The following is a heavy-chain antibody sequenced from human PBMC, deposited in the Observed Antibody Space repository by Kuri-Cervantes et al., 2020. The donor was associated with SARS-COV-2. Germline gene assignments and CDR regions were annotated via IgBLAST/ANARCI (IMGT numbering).Heavy chain of an antibody. V-gene: IGHV3-48*04. CDR3: ARVPNVVPAAIGGGY. Sequence: GGSLRLSCAVSGFTFSNYGMNWVRQAPGKGLEWVAHINSISSNIGYADSVKGRFTISRDNAKNSLYLQMNSLRADDTALYYCARVPNVVPAAIGGGYWGQGTLVTVSS. J-gene: IGHJ4*02. D-gene: IGHD2-2*02. CDR2: INSISSNI. CDR1: GFTFSNYG.